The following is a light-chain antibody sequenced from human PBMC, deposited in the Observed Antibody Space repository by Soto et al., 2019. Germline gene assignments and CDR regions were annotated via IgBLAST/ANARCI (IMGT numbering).Light chain of an antibody. CDR2: DAS. J-gene: IGKJ1*01. V-gene: IGKV3-11*01. Sequence: EIVLTQSPATLSLSPGERATVSCRASQSVSSYLAWYQQKPGQAPRLLIYDASNRATGIPARFSGSGSGTDFTLTISSLEPEDFAVYYCQQRSNWPGGTFGQGTKVEIK. CDR1: QSVSSY. CDR3: QQRSNWPGGT.